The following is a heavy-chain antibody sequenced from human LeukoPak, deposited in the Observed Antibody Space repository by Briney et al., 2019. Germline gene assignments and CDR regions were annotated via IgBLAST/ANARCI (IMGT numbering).Heavy chain of an antibody. V-gene: IGHV4-39*07. CDR3: ARFPWYSSGWYGSRHFDY. J-gene: IGHJ4*02. CDR2: INHSGST. Sequence: ASETLSLTCTVSGGSISSSGYYWSWIRQPPGKGLEWIGEINHSGSTNYNPSLKSRVTISVDTSKNQFSLKLSSVTAADTAVYYCARFPWYSSGWYGSRHFDYWGQGTLVTVSS. CDR1: GGSISSSGYY. D-gene: IGHD6-19*01.